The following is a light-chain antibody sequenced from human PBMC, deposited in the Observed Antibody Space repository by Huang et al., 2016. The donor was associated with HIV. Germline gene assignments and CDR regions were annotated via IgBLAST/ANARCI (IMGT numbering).Light chain of an antibody. CDR3: MQGLQSWT. V-gene: IGKV2-28*01. Sequence: DIVMVQSPVFLSVTPGEAASIPCRSSQSLLHSNGHNSLVWYRQKPGQSPQLLIYLGSTRAAGVPYRFSGSGSGTDFTLKINRVEAYDVGVYYCMQGLQSWTFGQGTKVEI. CDR1: QSLLHSNGHNS. CDR2: LGS. J-gene: IGKJ1*01.